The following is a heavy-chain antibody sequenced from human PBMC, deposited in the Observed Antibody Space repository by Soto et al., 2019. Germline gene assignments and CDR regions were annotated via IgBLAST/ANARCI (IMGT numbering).Heavy chain of an antibody. J-gene: IGHJ5*02. CDR2: IYYSGST. CDR1: GGSISSSY. Sequence: SETLSLTCTVSGGSISSSYWSWIRQPPGKGLEWIGYIYYSGSTYYNPSLKSRVTISVDTSKNQFSLKLSSVTAADTAVYYCARGLTTYYYDSSGPWFDPWGQGTLVTVSS. D-gene: IGHD3-22*01. CDR3: ARGLTTYYYDSSGPWFDP. V-gene: IGHV4-59*12.